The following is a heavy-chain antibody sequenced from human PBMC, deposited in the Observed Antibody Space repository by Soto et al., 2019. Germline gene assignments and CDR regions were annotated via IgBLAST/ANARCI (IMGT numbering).Heavy chain of an antibody. CDR2: INSDGSST. V-gene: IGHV3-74*01. J-gene: IGHJ6*02. CDR1: GFTFSSYW. Sequence: GGSLRLSCAASGFTFSSYWMHWVRQAPGKGLVWVSRINSDGSSTSYADSVKGRFTIPRDNAKNTLYLQMNSLRAEDTAVYYCARALPYCSSTSCYASYYYYGMDVWGQGTTVTVSS. CDR3: ARALPYCSSTSCYASYYYYGMDV. D-gene: IGHD2-2*01.